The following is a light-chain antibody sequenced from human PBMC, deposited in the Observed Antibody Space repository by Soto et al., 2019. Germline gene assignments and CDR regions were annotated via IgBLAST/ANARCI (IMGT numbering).Light chain of an antibody. CDR1: QSVYSN. Sequence: EIVMSQSPATLSVSPGERASLSCRASQSVYSNLAWYQQKPGQAPRLLIYGASTRAPGIPVRFRGSGSGTEFTLTISSLQSEDFAVYYCQQYNNWPQTFGQGTKVDNK. V-gene: IGKV3-15*01. CDR3: QQYNNWPQT. CDR2: GAS. J-gene: IGKJ1*01.